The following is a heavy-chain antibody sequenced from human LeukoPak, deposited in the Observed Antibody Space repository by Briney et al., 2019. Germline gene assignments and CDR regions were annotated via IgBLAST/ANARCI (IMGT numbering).Heavy chain of an antibody. Sequence: GGSLRLSCAASGFTFFSYTMNWVRQAPGKGLEWVSSISSTRSYICYADSVKGRFTISRDNAKNSLYLQMNSLKVEDTAVYYCARDFSGWSVDPWGQGTLVTVSS. J-gene: IGHJ5*02. V-gene: IGHV3-21*01. CDR2: ISSTRSYI. CDR1: GFTFFSYT. D-gene: IGHD6-19*01. CDR3: ARDFSGWSVDP.